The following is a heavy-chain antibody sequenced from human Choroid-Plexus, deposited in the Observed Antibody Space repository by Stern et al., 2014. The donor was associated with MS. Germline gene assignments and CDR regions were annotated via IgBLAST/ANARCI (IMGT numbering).Heavy chain of an antibody. J-gene: IGHJ6*02. CDR2: ICNGRTYM. D-gene: IGHD6-19*01. CDR3: ARYERIGVAGTNYGMDV. Sequence: EVQLVESGGGLVQPGRSLRLSCAASGLTFRTYNMNWVRQTPGKGLEWVSCICNGRTYMSYADSVKGRFTISRDNANNSLYLQMYSLRAEDTAVYYCARYERIGVAGTNYGMDVWGQGTTVTVSS. CDR1: GLTFRTYN. V-gene: IGHV3-21*01.